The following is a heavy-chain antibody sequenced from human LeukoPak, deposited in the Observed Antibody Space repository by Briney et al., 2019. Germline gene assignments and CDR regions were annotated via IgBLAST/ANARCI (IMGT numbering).Heavy chain of an antibody. CDR1: GGTFSSYA. CDR3: ASNEVGDDYYGSGSYYSRFDY. CDR2: IIPIFGTA. J-gene: IGHJ4*02. D-gene: IGHD3-10*01. Sequence: ASVKVSCKASGGTFSSYAISWVRQAPGQGLEGMGGIIPIFGTANYAQKFQGRVTITTDESTSTAYMELSSLRSEDTAVYYCASNEVGDDYYGSGSYYSRFDYWGQGTLVTVSS. V-gene: IGHV1-69*05.